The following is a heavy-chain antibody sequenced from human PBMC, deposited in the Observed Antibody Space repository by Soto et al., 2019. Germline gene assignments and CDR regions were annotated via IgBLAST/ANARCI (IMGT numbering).Heavy chain of an antibody. CDR3: AVTRVYDNFDYRRDGFNF. D-gene: IGHD3-22*01. V-gene: IGHV3-23*01. CDR1: GFTFSSYT. Sequence: GGSLRLSCAASGFTFSSYTMNWVRQAPGKGLEWVSGVSGRGADKFYADSVKGRFSISRDNSINLLFLQMNDLRAEDTAVYFCAVTRVYDNFDYRRDGFNFWGQGTMVTVSS. J-gene: IGHJ3*01. CDR2: VSGRGADK.